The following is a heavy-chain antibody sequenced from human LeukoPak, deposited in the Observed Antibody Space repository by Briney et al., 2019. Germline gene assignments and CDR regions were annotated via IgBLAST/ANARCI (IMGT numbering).Heavy chain of an antibody. CDR1: EGTFSSYA. V-gene: IGHV1-69*13. D-gene: IGHD4-17*01. CDR3: ARDRDYGDHDAFDI. CDR2: IIPIFGTA. J-gene: IGHJ3*02. Sequence: ASVKVSCKASEGTFSSYAISWVRQAPGQGLEWMGGIIPIFGTANYAQKFQGRVTITADESTSTAYMELSSLRSEDTAVYYCARDRDYGDHDAFDIWGQGTMVTVSS.